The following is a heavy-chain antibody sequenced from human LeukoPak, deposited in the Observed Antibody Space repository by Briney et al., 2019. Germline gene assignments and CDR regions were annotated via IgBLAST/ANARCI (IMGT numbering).Heavy chain of an antibody. J-gene: IGHJ4*02. CDR1: GFTFSSYG. D-gene: IGHD1-20*01. V-gene: IGHV3-33*06. CDR3: AKDLTDNWNLCGIDY. Sequence: GRSLRLSCAASGFTFSSYGMHWVRQAPGKGLEWVAVIWYDGSNKYYADSVKGRFTISRDNSKNTLYLQMNSLRAEDTAVYYCAKDLTDNWNLCGIDYWGQGTLVTVSS. CDR2: IWYDGSNK.